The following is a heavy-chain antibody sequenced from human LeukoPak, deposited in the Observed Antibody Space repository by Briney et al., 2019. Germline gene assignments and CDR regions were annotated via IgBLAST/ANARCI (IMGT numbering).Heavy chain of an antibody. CDR2: INPNSGGT. Sequence: RASVKVSCKASGYTFTGYYMHWVRQAPGQGLEGMGWINPNSGGTNYAQKFQGRVTMTRDTSISTAYMELSRLRSDDTAVYYRARARMIFGVVISPDYWGQGTLVTVSS. J-gene: IGHJ4*02. CDR3: ARARMIFGVVISPDY. D-gene: IGHD3/OR15-3a*01. V-gene: IGHV1-2*02. CDR1: GYTFTGYY.